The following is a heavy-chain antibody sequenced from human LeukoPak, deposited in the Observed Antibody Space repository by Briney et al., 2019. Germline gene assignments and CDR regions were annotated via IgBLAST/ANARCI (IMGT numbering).Heavy chain of an antibody. CDR2: INPNSGGT. J-gene: IGHJ6*03. CDR3: LVATTGSYYYYYMDV. V-gene: IGHV1-2*06. Sequence: TXXXXYMHWVRQAPGQGLEWMGRINPNSGGTNYAQKFQGRVTMTRDTSISTAYMELSRLRSDDTAVYYCLVATTGSYYYYYMDVWGKGTTVTVSS. D-gene: IGHD2-15*01. CDR1: TXXXXY.